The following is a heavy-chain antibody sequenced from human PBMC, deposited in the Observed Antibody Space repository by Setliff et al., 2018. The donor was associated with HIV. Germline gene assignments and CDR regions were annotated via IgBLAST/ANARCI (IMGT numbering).Heavy chain of an antibody. Sequence: SETLSLTCSVSGGSISSHYWSWIRQPPGEGLEWIGNIYYTGSTKDNPSLKSRVTMSVDTSKNHFSLNLSSVSAADTAVYYCARGWQLELPGTYYYYMDVWGKGTTVTVSS. J-gene: IGHJ6*03. V-gene: IGHV4-59*11. CDR1: GGSISSHY. CDR2: IYYTGST. CDR3: ARGWQLELPGTYYYYMDV. D-gene: IGHD1-7*01.